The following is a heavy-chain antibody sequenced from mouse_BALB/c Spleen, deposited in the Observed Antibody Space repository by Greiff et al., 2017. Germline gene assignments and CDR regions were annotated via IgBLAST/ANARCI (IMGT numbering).Heavy chain of an antibody. J-gene: IGHJ3*01. CDR1: GYTFTSYW. CDR3: TRSGQLGLPD. Sequence: VKLQESGAELVKPGASVKMSCKASGYTFTSYWMHWVKQRPGQGLEWIGVIDPSDSYTSYNQKFKGKATLTVDTSSSTAYMQLSSLTSEDSAVYYCTRSGQLGLPDWGQGTLVTVSA. CDR2: IDPSDSYT. V-gene: IGHV1S127*01. D-gene: IGHD3-1*01.